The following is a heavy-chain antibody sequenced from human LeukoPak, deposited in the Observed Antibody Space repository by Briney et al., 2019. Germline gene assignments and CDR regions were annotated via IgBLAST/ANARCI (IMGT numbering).Heavy chain of an antibody. Sequence: GRSLRLSCAASGFTFSSYGMHWVRQAPGKGLEWVAVIWYDGSNKYYADSVKGRFTISRDNSKNTLYLQMNSLRAEDTAVYYCARGVVGVVRGARGGYFDYWGQGTLVTVSS. CDR2: IWYDGSNK. D-gene: IGHD3-10*01. CDR1: GFTFSSYG. CDR3: ARGVVGVVRGARGGYFDY. V-gene: IGHV3-33*01. J-gene: IGHJ4*02.